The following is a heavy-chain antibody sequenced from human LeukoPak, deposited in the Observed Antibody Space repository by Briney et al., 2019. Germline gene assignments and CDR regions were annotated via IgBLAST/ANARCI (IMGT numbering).Heavy chain of an antibody. Sequence: PGGSLRLSCAASGFAFSNYSMNWVRQAPGKGLEWLSYISRSSRVIHFADSVKGRFTISRDNARNSLYLQMNSLRAEDTAMYYCATDGVGVLPGDAFDIWGQGTMVTVSS. D-gene: IGHD1-26*01. CDR1: GFAFSNYS. CDR2: ISRSSRVI. CDR3: ATDGVGVLPGDAFDI. J-gene: IGHJ3*02. V-gene: IGHV3-21*05.